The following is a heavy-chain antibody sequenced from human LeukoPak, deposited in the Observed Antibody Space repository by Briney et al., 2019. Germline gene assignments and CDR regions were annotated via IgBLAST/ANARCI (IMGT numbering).Heavy chain of an antibody. V-gene: IGHV5-51*01. CDR2: IYPGDSDT. CDR1: RYTFTIYW. CDR3: ARHLGSGYYYFDY. J-gene: IGHJ4*02. Sequence: GESPKISCKWSRYTFTIYWIGSVRQMPGKGVEWMGIIYPGDSDTRYSPSFQGQVTISPDKSISTAYLQWSSLKASDTAMYYCARHLGSGYYYFDYWGQGTLVTVSS. D-gene: IGHD3-22*01.